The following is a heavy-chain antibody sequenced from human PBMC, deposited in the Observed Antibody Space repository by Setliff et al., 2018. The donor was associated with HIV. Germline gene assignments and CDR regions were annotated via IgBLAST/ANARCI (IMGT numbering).Heavy chain of an antibody. V-gene: IGHV4-4*07. CDR2: VSSRGDT. CDR3: ARGAFIGYGWSYFGMDV. CDR1: DSGTYY. D-gene: IGHD3-22*01. Sequence: SETLSLTCTVSDSGTYYWSWIRQPAGKGLEWIGRVSSRGDTNYNPSLKSRVTISVDTSKNQFSLKLSSVTAADTAVYYCARGAFIGYGWSYFGMDVWGQGTTVTVSS. J-gene: IGHJ6*02.